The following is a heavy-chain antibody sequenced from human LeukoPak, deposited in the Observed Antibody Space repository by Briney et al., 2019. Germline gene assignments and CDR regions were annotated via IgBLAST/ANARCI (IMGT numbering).Heavy chain of an antibody. CDR3: ARDKQWLLLDY. Sequence: GGSLRLSCAASGFTFSSHSMNWVRQAPGKGLEWVSSISSSSSYIYYADSVKGRFTISRDNAKNSLYLQMNSLRAEDTAVYYCARDKQWLLLDYWGQGTLVTVSS. CDR1: GFTFSSHS. V-gene: IGHV3-21*01. D-gene: IGHD6-19*01. J-gene: IGHJ4*02. CDR2: ISSSSSYI.